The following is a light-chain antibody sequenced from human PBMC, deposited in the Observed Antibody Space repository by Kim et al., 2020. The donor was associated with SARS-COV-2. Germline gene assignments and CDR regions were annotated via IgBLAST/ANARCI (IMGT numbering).Light chain of an antibody. CDR3: QSWDSTSPQV. Sequence: LVLTQSPSASASLGASVKLTCTLSSGHTTNGIAWHQRQPGKGPRFLMKVNNDGSYNKGDGIPDRFSGSTSGAERYLTISSLHSEDEADYYCQSWDSTSPQVFGGGTQLTVL. CDR1: SGHTTNG. J-gene: IGLJ3*02. V-gene: IGLV4-69*01. CDR2: VNNDGSY.